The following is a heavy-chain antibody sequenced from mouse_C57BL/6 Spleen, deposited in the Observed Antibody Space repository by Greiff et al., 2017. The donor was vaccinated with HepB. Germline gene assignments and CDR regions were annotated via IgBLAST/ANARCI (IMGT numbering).Heavy chain of an antibody. J-gene: IGHJ4*01. CDR1: GYSFTGYY. V-gene: IGHV1-42*01. D-gene: IGHD2-12*01. Sequence: VQLQQSGPELVKPGASVKISCKASGYSFTGYYMNWVKQSPEKSLEWIGEINPSTGGTTYNQKFKAKATLTVDKSSSTAYMQLKSLTSEDSAVYYCARYSIIYYRGMDYWGQGTSVTVSS. CDR3: ARYSIIYYRGMDY. CDR2: INPSTGGT.